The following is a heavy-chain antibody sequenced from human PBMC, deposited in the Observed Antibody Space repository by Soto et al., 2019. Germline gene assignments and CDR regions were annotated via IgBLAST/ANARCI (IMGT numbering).Heavy chain of an antibody. CDR1: GGSISSSNW. CDR2: IYHSGST. J-gene: IGHJ6*02. V-gene: IGHV4-4*02. CDR3: ARVSGSYYYGMDV. D-gene: IGHD1-26*01. Sequence: QVQLQESGPGLVKPSGTLSLTCAVSGGSISSSNWWSWVRQPPGKGLEWIGEIYHSGSTNYNPSLKSRVTISGDKSKNQFSLTLGSVTAADTAVYYCARVSGSYYYGMDVWGQGTTVTVSS.